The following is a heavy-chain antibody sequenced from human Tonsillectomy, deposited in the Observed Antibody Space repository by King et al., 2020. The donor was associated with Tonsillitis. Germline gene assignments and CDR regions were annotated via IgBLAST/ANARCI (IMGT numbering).Heavy chain of an antibody. D-gene: IGHD2-15*01. CDR1: GGSISSSSYY. CDR2: IYYSGST. V-gene: IGHV4-39*01. Sequence: LQLQESGPGLVKPSETLSLTCTVSGGSISSSSYYWGWIRQPPGKGLEWIGSIYYSGSTCYNPSLKSRVTMSVDTSKNQFSLKLSSVTAADTAVYYCARSREYCGGGSCYSYWFDPWGQGTLVTVSS. CDR3: ARSREYCGGGSCYSYWFDP. J-gene: IGHJ5*02.